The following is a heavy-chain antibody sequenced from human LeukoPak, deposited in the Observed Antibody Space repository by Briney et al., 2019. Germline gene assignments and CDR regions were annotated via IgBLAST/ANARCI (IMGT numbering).Heavy chain of an antibody. D-gene: IGHD5-24*01. V-gene: IGHV4-59*01. CDR2: IYYSGST. J-gene: IGHJ4*02. Sequence: SETLSLTCTVSGGSISNYYWSWIRQPPGKGLEWIGYIYYSGSTNYNPSHKSRVAISVDTPKNQFSLKLSSVTAADTAVYYCARARWLDYWGQGTLVTVSS. CDR1: GGSISNYY. CDR3: ARARWLDY.